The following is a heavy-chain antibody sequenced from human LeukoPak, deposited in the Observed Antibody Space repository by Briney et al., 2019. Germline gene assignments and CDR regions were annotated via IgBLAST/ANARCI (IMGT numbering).Heavy chain of an antibody. V-gene: IGHV3-66*01. CDR3: AELGITMIGGV. D-gene: IGHD3-10*02. J-gene: IGHJ6*04. Sequence: GGSLRLSCAASGFTVSSNYMSWVRQAPGKGLEWVSTIYSGGTTYSADSVKGRFTISRDNAKNSLYLQMNSLRAEDTAVYYCAELGITMIGGVWGKGTTVTISS. CDR1: GFTVSSNY. CDR2: IYSGGTT.